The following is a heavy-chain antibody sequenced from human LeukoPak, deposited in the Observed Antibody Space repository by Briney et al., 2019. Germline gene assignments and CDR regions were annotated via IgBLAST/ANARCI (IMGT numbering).Heavy chain of an antibody. CDR1: GFTFNVYS. J-gene: IGHJ6*03. Sequence: PGGSLRLSCAASGFTFNVYSMNWVRQAPGKGLEWVSFISSSLDSNIYYADSVKGRFTISRDNAKTSLYLQMNSLRAEDTAVYYCARGVRDILSGYYTDYYFYYMDVWGKRTTVTVSS. CDR3: ARGVRDILSGYYTDYYFYYMDV. CDR2: ISSSLDSNI. V-gene: IGHV3-48*01. D-gene: IGHD3-9*01.